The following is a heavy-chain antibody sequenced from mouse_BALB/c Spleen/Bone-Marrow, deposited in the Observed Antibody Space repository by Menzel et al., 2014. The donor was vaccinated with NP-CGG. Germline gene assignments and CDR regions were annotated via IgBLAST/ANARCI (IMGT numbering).Heavy chain of an antibody. CDR2: IDPSDSET. CDR1: GYTFTSYW. V-gene: IGHV1-61*01. CDR3: ARWGAYFDY. J-gene: IGHJ2*01. Sequence: VQLQQSGAELVRPGTPVKLSCKASGYTFTSYWMNWVKQRPGRGPEWIGRIDPSDSETHYNQKFKDKATLTVDKSSSTAYIQRSSLTAEDSAVYYCARWGAYFDYWGQGTTLTVSS.